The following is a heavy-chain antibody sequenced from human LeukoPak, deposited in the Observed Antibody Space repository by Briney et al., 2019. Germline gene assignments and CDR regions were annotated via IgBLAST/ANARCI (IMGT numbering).Heavy chain of an antibody. D-gene: IGHD5-18*01. J-gene: IGHJ4*02. Sequence: KQEVAKAPISPLQSLTFIRYDGSNKYYADSVKGRFTISRENSKHSLYLQMNSLRAEDTAVYYCAKVAPGYNYGAHFDYWGQGTLVSVS. CDR2: IRYDGSNK. CDR3: AKVAPGYNYGAHFDY. V-gene: IGHV3-30*02.